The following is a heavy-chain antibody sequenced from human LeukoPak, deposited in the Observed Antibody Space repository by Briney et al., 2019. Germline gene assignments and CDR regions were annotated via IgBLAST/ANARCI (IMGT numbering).Heavy chain of an antibody. CDR1: ALTFSDYS. D-gene: IGHD7-27*01. J-gene: IGHJ3*01. V-gene: IGHV3-48*02. CDR2: IDTSSSTM. Sequence: GGSLRLSCAASALTFSDYSMNWVRQAPGKGLEWISYIDTSSSTMYYADSVMGRFTISRDNAKESLYLQMNSLRDEDTAVYYCAREDDSWGPNNLDLWGQGTMVTVSS. CDR3: AREDDSWGPNNLDL.